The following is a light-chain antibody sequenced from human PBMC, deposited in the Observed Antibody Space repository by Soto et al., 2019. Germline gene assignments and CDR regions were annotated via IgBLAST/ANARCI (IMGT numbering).Light chain of an antibody. V-gene: IGKV3-20*01. CDR2: GAS. J-gene: IGKJ1*01. CDR3: QQDRDSLGT. CDR1: QSVISTY. Sequence: EIVLTQSPGTLSLSPGERATLSCRASQSVISTYLAWYQQKPGQAPRLLIYGASSRATCIPDRFSGSGSGTDFTLTISRLEPEDFAVYYCQQDRDSLGTLGKGTKVEIK.